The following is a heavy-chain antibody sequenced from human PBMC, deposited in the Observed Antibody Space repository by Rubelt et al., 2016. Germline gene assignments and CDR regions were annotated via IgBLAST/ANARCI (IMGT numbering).Heavy chain of an antibody. CDR2: IKSKTAGGTT. Sequence: SGFTFINTWMTWVRQAPGKGLEWVGRIKSKTAGGTTDAAAPVKGRFTISRDDSKNTVYLQMNSLKTEETAVYYCTKSNRVSGGLFDFWGQGTLVIVSS. V-gene: IGHV3-15*01. D-gene: IGHD2-15*01. J-gene: IGHJ4*02. CDR3: TKSNRVSGGLFDF. CDR1: GFTFINTW.